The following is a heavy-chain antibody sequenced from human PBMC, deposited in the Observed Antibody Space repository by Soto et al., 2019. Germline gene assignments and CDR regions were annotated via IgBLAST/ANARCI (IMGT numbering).Heavy chain of an antibody. Sequence: GSLRLSCAASGFTFSSYAMSWVRQAPGKGLEWVSAISGSGGSTYYADSVKGRFTISRDNSKNTLYLQMNSLRAEDTAVYYCAKGNPNYYDSSGYWNYFDYWGQGTLVTVSS. CDR3: AKGNPNYYDSSGYWNYFDY. CDR1: GFTFSSYA. D-gene: IGHD3-22*01. V-gene: IGHV3-23*01. CDR2: ISGSGGST. J-gene: IGHJ4*02.